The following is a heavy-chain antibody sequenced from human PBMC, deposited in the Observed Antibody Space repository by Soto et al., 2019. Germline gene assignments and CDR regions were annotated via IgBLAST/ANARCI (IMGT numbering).Heavy chain of an antibody. CDR3: AHTIVVVPTAHDSFDV. V-gene: IGHV2-5*02. CDR1: GFSLSSIGVG. Sequence: QITLKESGPTLVKPTQTLTLTCTFSGFSLSSIGVGVGWIRQPPGTALEWLGILYWDDDKHYRPSLKSRISIAKYTSKDQVVLTLTNMDPVDTATYYCAHTIVVVPTAHDSFDVLGQGTMVTVSS. J-gene: IGHJ3*01. CDR2: LYWDDDK. D-gene: IGHD2-2*01.